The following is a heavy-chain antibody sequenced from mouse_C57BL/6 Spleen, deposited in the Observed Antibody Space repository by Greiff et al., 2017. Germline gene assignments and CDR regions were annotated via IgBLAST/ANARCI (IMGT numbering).Heavy chain of an antibody. Sequence: EVQRVESGGGLVKPGGSLKLSCAASGFTFSDYGMHWVRQAPEKGLEWVAYISRGSSTIYYADTVKGRFTISRDNAKNTLFLQMTSLRSEDTAMYYCARGYLYYFDYWGQGTTLTVSS. CDR2: ISRGSSTI. CDR3: ARGYLYYFDY. CDR1: GFTFSDYG. V-gene: IGHV5-17*01. J-gene: IGHJ2*01.